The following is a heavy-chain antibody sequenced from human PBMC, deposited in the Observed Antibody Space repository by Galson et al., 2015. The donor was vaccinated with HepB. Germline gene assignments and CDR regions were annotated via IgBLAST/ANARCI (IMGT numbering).Heavy chain of an antibody. D-gene: IGHD2-15*01. Sequence: SLRLSCAASGFTFSNAWMSWVRQAPGKGLEWVGRIKSKTDGGTTDYAAPVKGRFTISRDDSKNTLYLQMNSLKTEDTAVYYCTPHSDIVVVVAEPTPSSWFDPWGQGTLVTVSS. CDR2: IKSKTDGGTT. J-gene: IGHJ5*02. CDR1: GFTFSNAW. V-gene: IGHV3-15*01. CDR3: TPHSDIVVVVAEPTPSSWFDP.